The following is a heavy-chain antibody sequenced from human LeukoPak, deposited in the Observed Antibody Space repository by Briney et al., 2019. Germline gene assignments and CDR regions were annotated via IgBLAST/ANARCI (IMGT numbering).Heavy chain of an antibody. CDR2: ISAYKGST. V-gene: IGHV1-18*01. CDR3: ARADSGGYYVAYWY. Sequence: ASVKVSCKASGYTFTGYGIIWVRQAPGQGLEWLGWISAYKGSTKYPQMFQGRVTVTTDTSTSTASMELRSLRSDDTAVYYCARADSGGYYVAYWYWGQGTLVTVSS. J-gene: IGHJ4*02. D-gene: IGHD3-22*01. CDR1: GYTFTGYG.